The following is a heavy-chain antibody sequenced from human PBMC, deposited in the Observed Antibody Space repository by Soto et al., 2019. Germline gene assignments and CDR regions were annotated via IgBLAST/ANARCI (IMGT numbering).Heavy chain of an antibody. Sequence: SGPTLVNPTQTLTLTCTFSGFSLSTSGVGVGWIRQPPGKALEWLALIYWNDDKRYSPSLKSRLTITKDTSKNQVVLTMTNMDPVDTATYYCAHSEKSGSYVEIKVPYNLFDPWGQGSLVTVSS. J-gene: IGHJ5*02. D-gene: IGHD1-26*01. CDR3: AHSEKSGSYVEIKVPYNLFDP. CDR1: GFSLSTSGVG. CDR2: IYWNDDK. V-gene: IGHV2-5*01.